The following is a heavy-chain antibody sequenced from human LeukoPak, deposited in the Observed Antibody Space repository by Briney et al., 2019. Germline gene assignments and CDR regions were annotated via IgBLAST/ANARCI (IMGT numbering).Heavy chain of an antibody. D-gene: IGHD5-12*01. J-gene: IGHJ4*02. V-gene: IGHV4-34*01. CDR1: GGSFSGYY. CDR2: INHSGST. Sequence: PSETLSLTCAVYGGSFSGYYWSWIRQPPGKGLEWIGEINHSGSTNYNPSLKSRVTISVDTSKNQFSLKLGSVTAADTAVYYCARISGGDGYDFGGYFDYWGQGTLVTVSS. CDR3: ARISGGDGYDFGGYFDY.